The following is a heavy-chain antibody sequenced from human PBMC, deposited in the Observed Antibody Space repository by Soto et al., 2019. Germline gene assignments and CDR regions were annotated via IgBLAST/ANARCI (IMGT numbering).Heavy chain of an antibody. CDR1: GLDFSSEV. V-gene: IGHV3-23*01. CDR2: ISGSGRTI. J-gene: IGHJ6*02. D-gene: IGHD1-26*01. CDR3: AKVGPSYYYGMDV. Sequence: GGSLRLSCAASGLDFSSEVMCWVRQAPGKGLEWVSSISGSGRTIYHADSMRGRFAISRDNSKNSLYLQLNNLRVDDTAVYYCAKVGPSYYYGMDVWGQGTTVTVSS.